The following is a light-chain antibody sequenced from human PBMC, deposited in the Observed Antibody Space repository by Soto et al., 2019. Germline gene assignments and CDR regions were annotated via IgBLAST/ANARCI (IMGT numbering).Light chain of an antibody. CDR2: DAS. CDR3: QQRSNCHSIT. J-gene: IGKJ5*01. Sequence: EIVLTQSPTTLSLSPGGRATLSCRASQSVSSYLAWYQQKPGQAPRLLIYDASNRATGIPARFSGSGSSTDFSLTISSLEPEDFAVYYCQQRSNCHSITFGQGTRLEIK. V-gene: IGKV3-11*01. CDR1: QSVSSY.